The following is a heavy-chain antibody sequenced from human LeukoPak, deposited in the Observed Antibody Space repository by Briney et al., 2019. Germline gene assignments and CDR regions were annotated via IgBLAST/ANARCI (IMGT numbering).Heavy chain of an antibody. CDR1: GFTLRSYD. V-gene: IGHV3-23*01. J-gene: IGHJ4*02. D-gene: IGHD5-12*01. CDR3: AKEYSGYDFDY. CDR2: TSGSGGNT. Sequence: GGSLRLSCAASGFTLRSYDMSWVRQAPGKGLEWVAATSGSGGNTYYADSVKGRFTISRDNSKNTLYLQMNSLRAEDTAVYYCAKEYSGYDFDYWGQGTLVTVFS.